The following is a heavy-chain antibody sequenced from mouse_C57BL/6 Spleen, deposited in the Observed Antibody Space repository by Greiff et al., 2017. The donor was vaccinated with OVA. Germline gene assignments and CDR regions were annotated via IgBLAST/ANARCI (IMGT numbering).Heavy chain of an antibody. CDR3: IAYYSIPYAMDY. CDR1: GFTFSNYW. Sequence: EVKLLESGGGLVQPGGSMKLSCVASGFTFSNYWMNWVRQSPEKGLEWVAQIRLKSDNYATHYAESVKGRFTISRDDSKSSVYLQMNNLRAEDTGIYYCIAYYSIPYAMDYWGQGTSVTVSS. D-gene: IGHD2-5*01. J-gene: IGHJ4*01. V-gene: IGHV6-3*01. CDR2: IRLKSDNYAT.